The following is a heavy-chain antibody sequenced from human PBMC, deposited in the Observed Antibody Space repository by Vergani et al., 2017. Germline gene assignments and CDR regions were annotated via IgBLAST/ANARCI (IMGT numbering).Heavy chain of an antibody. Sequence: QVQLVQSGAEVKKPGASVKVSCKASGYTFTSYGISWVRQAPGQGLEWMGWISAYNGNTNYAQKLQGRVTMTTDTSTSTAYMELRSLRSDDTAVYYCAGDRPWYDILTGYSYYYYYMDVWGKGTTVTVSS. CDR3: AGDRPWYDILTGYSYYYYYMDV. CDR1: GYTFTSYG. V-gene: IGHV1-18*01. J-gene: IGHJ6*03. D-gene: IGHD3-9*01. CDR2: ISAYNGNT.